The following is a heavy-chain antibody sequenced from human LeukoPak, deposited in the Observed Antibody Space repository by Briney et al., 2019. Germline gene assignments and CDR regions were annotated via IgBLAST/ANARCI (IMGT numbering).Heavy chain of an antibody. Sequence: SVRGRFTISRDNAKNSMYLQMNSLRVEDTAVYYCASTRGSYSDNEDFDFWGQGALVTVSS. J-gene: IGHJ4*02. V-gene: IGHV3-21*01. CDR3: ASTRGSYSDNEDFDF. D-gene: IGHD5-12*01.